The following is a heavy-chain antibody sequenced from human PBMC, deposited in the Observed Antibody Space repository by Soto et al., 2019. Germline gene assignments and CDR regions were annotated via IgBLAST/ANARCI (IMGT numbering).Heavy chain of an antibody. CDR1: GGSISSGGYY. V-gene: IGHV4-31*03. J-gene: IGHJ6*02. D-gene: IGHD6-13*01. CDR3: ARDQAAAGTDV. CDR2: TYYSGST. Sequence: LSLTCTVSGGSISSGGYYWSWIRQHPGKGLEWIGYTYYSGSTYYNPSLKSRVTISVDTSKNQFSLKLSSVTAADTAVYYCARDQAAAGTDVWGQGTTVTVSS.